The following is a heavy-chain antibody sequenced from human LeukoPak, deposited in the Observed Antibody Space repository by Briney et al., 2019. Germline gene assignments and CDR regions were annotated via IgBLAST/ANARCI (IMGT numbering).Heavy chain of an antibody. Sequence: SETLSLTCAVYGGSFSGYYWSWIRQPPGKGLEWIGEINHSGSTNYNPSLKSRVTISVDTSKNQFSLKLSSVTAADTAVYYCARSKRFWSGYSYWYFDLWGRGTLVTVSS. V-gene: IGHV4-34*01. J-gene: IGHJ2*01. CDR1: GGSFSGYY. CDR2: INHSGST. D-gene: IGHD3-3*01. CDR3: ARSKRFWSGYSYWYFDL.